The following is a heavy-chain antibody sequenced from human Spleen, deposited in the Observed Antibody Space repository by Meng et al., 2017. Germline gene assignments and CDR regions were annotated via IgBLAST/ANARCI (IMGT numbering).Heavy chain of an antibody. Sequence: GESLKISCAASGFTFDDYAMHWVRQAPGKGLVWVSRINTDGSSASYADSVKGRFTISRDNAKNTLYLQMNSLRVEDTAVYYCARDSYDGTVYYGMDVWGQGTTVTVSS. CDR3: ARDSYDGTVYYGMDV. V-gene: IGHV3-74*01. CDR2: INTDGSSA. J-gene: IGHJ6*02. D-gene: IGHD4-17*01. CDR1: GFTFDDYA.